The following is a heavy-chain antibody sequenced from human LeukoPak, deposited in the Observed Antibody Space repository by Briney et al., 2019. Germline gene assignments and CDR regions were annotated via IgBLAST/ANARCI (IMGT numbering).Heavy chain of an antibody. J-gene: IGHJ1*01. Sequence: GGSLRLSCAASGFTFSSYWMHWVRQAPGKGRVWFSRIKSDGSTNYADSVKGRFTISRDNTKNTLSLQMNSLRAEDTGVYYCARAPSEIGGYYPEYFRHWGQGTLVTVSS. D-gene: IGHD3-22*01. V-gene: IGHV3-74*01. CDR3: ARAPSEIGGYYPEYFRH. CDR2: IKSDGST. CDR1: GFTFSSYW.